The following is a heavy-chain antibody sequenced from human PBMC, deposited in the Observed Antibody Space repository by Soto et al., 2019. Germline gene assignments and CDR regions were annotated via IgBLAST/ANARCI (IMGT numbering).Heavy chain of an antibody. Sequence: EVQLVESGGGLVQPGGSLRLSCAASGFTFSNYWMIWVRQAPGKGPEWVANIKQDGSEQHYVDSVKGRFTISRDNAKNARYLQMNSLRVEDTAVYYCAKDLGWLRVDSWGQGTLVTV. V-gene: IGHV3-7*04. CDR2: IKQDGSEQ. D-gene: IGHD5-18*01. J-gene: IGHJ4*02. CDR3: AKDLGWLRVDS. CDR1: GFTFSNYW.